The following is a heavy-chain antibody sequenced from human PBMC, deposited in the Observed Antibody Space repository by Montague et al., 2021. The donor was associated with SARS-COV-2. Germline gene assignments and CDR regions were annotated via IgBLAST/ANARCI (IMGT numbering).Heavy chain of an antibody. CDR2: VDYGGTX. CDR3: AGREYSYGRGD. J-gene: IGHJ4*02. CDR1: GHPITGSSGY. Sequence: SETLSLTCAVTGHPITGSSGYCCLIRSSRNKVQEFVAIVDYGGTXXYRSSHKSRPTISVDTSKNQSSLKLNFVTAAETALYYCAGREYSYGRGDWGQGTLVTVSS. V-gene: IGHV4-39*01. D-gene: IGHD5-18*01.